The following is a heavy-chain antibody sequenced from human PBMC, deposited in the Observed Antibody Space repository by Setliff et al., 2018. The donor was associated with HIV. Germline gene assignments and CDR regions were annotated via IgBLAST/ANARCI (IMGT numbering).Heavy chain of an antibody. Sequence: PGGSLRLSCEASGFRVTDTYMAWVRQAPGKGLEWVTLIYKAGKTYYADFVKGRFTIARDDTKNTVSLQMTNLEPGDTAMYYCAKGGYGGAYYLDYWGQGTLVTVSS. CDR3: AKGGYGGAYYLDY. CDR1: GFRVTDTY. J-gene: IGHJ4*02. V-gene: IGHV3-53*01. CDR2: IYKAGKT. D-gene: IGHD5-18*01.